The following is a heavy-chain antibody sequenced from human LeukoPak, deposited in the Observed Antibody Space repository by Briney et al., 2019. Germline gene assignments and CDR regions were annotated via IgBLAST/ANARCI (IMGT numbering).Heavy chain of an antibody. CDR1: GYNFATYW. CDR2: IYVDDSDT. J-gene: IGHJ4*02. Sequence: GESLKISCKGSGYNFATYWIGWVRQMPGKGLDWMGIIYVDDSDTRYSPSFQGQVAISVDKSISTAYLQWSSLKASDTAMYYCARPSITYSSSWYGEFYFDYWGQGTLVTVSS. V-gene: IGHV5-51*01. CDR3: ARPSITYSSSWYGEFYFDY. D-gene: IGHD6-13*01.